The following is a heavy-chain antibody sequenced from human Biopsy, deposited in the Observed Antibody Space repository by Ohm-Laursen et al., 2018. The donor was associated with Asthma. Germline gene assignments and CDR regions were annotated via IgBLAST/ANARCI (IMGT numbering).Heavy chain of an antibody. CDR3: ARTFHFWSPYHAEHYQL. J-gene: IGHJ1*01. CDR2: IKHDGSEK. V-gene: IGHV3-7*01. CDR1: GFTFGDYW. Sequence: LRLSCTASGFTFGDYWMSWVRQVPGKGLEWVANIKHDGSEKNHVDSLKGRFTISRDNAKNSLYLQMNSLRAEDTAVYYCARTFHFWSPYHAEHYQLWGQGTLVTVSS. D-gene: IGHD3-3*02.